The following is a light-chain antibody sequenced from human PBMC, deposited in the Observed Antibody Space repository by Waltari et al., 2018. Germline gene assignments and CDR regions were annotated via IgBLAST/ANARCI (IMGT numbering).Light chain of an antibody. Sequence: QSALTQPASVSGSPGQSITISCTGTSSDVGGYNYVSWYQQHPGKAPKLMIYDVSKRPSGVSNRFSDSKSGNTASLTISGLQAEDEADYYCSSYTSSSTVFGGGTKLTVL. V-gene: IGLV2-14*01. J-gene: IGLJ2*01. CDR2: DVS. CDR3: SSYTSSSTV. CDR1: SSDVGGYNY.